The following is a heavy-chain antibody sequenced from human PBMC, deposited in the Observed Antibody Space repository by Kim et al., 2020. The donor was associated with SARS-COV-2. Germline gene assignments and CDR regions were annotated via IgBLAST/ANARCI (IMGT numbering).Heavy chain of an antibody. D-gene: IGHD5-12*01. Sequence: SVKVSCKASGGTFSSYAIIWVRQAPGQGLEWMGGIIPIFGTANYAQKFQGRVTITTDESTSTAYMELSSLRSEDTAVYYCARDGYAIIGGMDVWGQGTTVTVSS. CDR3: ARDGYAIIGGMDV. J-gene: IGHJ6*02. V-gene: IGHV1-69*05. CDR1: GGTFSSYA. CDR2: IIPIFGTA.